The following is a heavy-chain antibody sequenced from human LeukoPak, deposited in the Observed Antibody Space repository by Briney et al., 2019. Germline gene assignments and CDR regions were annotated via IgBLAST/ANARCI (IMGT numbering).Heavy chain of an antibody. CDR1: GYPFDDQG. CDR3: ARGDRSGWYFDY. Sequence: GGPLGLSWVGLGYPFDDQGMIGARHPRGRGWEGVAGINWNGGSTGYADSVKGRFTISRDNAKNSLYLQMNSLRAEDTALYRCARGDRSGWYFDYWGQGTLVTVSS. CDR2: INWNGGST. D-gene: IGHD6-19*01. V-gene: IGHV3-20*01. J-gene: IGHJ4*02.